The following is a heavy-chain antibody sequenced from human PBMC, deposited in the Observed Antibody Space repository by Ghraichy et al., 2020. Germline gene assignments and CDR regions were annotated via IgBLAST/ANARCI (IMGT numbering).Heavy chain of an antibody. V-gene: IGHV3-23*01. CDR3: ARAQYNQRYSSSLH. CDR1: GFTFSSYV. D-gene: IGHD6-13*01. CDR2: IGGSGVST. J-gene: IGHJ4*02. Sequence: GGSLRLSCAASGFTFSSYVMTWVRQAPGKGLEWVSGIGGSGVSTYYADSVKGRFTISRDNSKNTLFLQMNSLRAEDTAIYYCARAQYNQRYSSSLHWGQGTRVTVSS.